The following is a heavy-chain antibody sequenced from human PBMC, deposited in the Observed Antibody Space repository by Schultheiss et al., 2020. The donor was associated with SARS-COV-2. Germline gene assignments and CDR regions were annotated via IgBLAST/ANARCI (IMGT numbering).Heavy chain of an antibody. J-gene: IGHJ4*02. CDR3: AKEMDSSGWYREIFDY. CDR2: ISYDGSNK. CDR1: GFTFSSYG. D-gene: IGHD6-19*01. Sequence: GESLKISCAASGFTFSSYGMHWVRQAPGKGLEWVAVISYDGSNKYYADSVKGRFTISRDNSKNTLYLQMNSLRAEDTAVYYCAKEMDSSGWYREIFDYWGQGTLVTVSS. V-gene: IGHV3-30*18.